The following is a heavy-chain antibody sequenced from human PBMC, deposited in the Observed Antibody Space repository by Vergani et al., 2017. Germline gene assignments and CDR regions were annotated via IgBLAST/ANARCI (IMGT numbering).Heavy chain of an antibody. CDR3: ASVYSSGWYGGLGY. CDR2: IIPIFGTA. CDR1: GYTFTSYG. Sequence: QVQLVQSGAEVKKPGASVKVSCKASGYTFTSYGISWVRQAPGQGLEWMGWIIPIFGTANYAQKFQGRVTITADESTSTAYMELSSLRSEDTAVYYCASVYSSGWYGGLGYWGQGTLVTVSS. V-gene: IGHV1-69*13. J-gene: IGHJ4*02. D-gene: IGHD6-19*01.